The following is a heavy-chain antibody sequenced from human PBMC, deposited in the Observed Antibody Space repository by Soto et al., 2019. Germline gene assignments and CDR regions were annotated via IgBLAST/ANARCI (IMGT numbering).Heavy chain of an antibody. Sequence: QVQLVQSGAEVKKPGSSVKVSCKASGGTFSSYAISWVRQAPGQGLEWMEGIIPIFGTANYAQKFQGRVKITADESTSSDYRKQRSLRSEETAVYFCARGVMRYHVGSLFDLWGQDTLVAVSS. CDR3: ARGVMRYHVGSLFDL. CDR1: GGTFSSYA. CDR2: IIPIFGTA. J-gene: IGHJ5*02. D-gene: IGHD1-26*01. V-gene: IGHV1-69*01.